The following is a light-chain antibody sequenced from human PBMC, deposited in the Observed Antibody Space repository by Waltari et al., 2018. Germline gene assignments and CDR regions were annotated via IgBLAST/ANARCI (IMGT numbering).Light chain of an antibody. CDR3: QQYNNWRFT. J-gene: IGKJ3*01. CDR1: QSVSSN. V-gene: IGKV3-15*01. Sequence: EVVMTQSPATLSVSPGQRATLFCRASQSVSSNLAWYQQKPGQAPRLLIYGASTRSTGIPARFRGSGSGTEFSLTISSLQSEDFAVYYCQQYNNWRFTFGPGSKLGIK. CDR2: GAS.